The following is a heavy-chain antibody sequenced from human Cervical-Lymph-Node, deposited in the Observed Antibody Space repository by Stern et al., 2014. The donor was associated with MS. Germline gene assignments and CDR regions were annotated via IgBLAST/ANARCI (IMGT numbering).Heavy chain of an antibody. CDR3: ARDIVGYSYGRFEY. CDR1: GFIFSDFG. V-gene: IGHV3-30*03. CDR2: KSNDGSTE. D-gene: IGHD5-18*01. J-gene: IGHJ4*02. Sequence: QVQLVEYGGGVVHPGRSLRLSCAACGFIFSDFGIHWVRQVPGMGLQWVAVKSNDGSTEHYVDSVKGRFTISRDNSKNTLYLQMNSLRSEDTAVYYCARDIVGYSYGRFEYWGQGTLVTVSS.